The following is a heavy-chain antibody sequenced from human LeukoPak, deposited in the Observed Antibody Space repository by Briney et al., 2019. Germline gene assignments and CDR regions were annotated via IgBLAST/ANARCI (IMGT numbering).Heavy chain of an antibody. V-gene: IGHV1-2*02. CDR3: ARDQGHDSSGYNDY. J-gene: IGHJ4*02. D-gene: IGHD3-22*01. CDR1: GYTFTGYY. Sequence: ASVKVSCKASGYTFTGYYMHWVRQAPGQGLEWMGWINPNSGGTNYAQKFQGRVTMTRHTSISTAYMELSRLRSDDTAVYYCARDQGHDSSGYNDYWGQGTLVTVSS. CDR2: INPNSGGT.